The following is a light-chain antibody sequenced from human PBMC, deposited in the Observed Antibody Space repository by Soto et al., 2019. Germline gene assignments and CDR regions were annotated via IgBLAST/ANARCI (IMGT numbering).Light chain of an antibody. Sequence: EIVLTQSPGTLSLSPGERATLSCRASQSVSSSYLAWYQQKPGQAPRLLFYGASNRATGVPDRFSGSGSGTDFTITISRLEPEDSAVYYCQQYGRSPPWTFGQGTRVEI. CDR2: GAS. J-gene: IGKJ1*01. CDR3: QQYGRSPPWT. V-gene: IGKV3-20*01. CDR1: QSVSSSY.